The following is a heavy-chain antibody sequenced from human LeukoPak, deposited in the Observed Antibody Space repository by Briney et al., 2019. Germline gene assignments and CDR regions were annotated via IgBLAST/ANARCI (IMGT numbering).Heavy chain of an antibody. D-gene: IGHD4-17*01. CDR2: IYYSGST. Sequence: SETLSLTCTVSGGSVSSHYWSWIRQPPGKGLEWIGYIYYSGSTNYNPSLKSRVTISVDTSKNQFSLKLSSVTAADTAVYYCARVPYYGDYGSYYYYYYMDVWGKGTTVTVSS. CDR1: GGSVSSHY. CDR3: ARVPYYGDYGSYYYYYYMDV. J-gene: IGHJ6*03. V-gene: IGHV4-59*02.